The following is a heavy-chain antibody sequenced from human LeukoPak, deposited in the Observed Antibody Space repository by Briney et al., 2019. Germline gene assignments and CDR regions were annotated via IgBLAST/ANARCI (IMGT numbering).Heavy chain of an antibody. V-gene: IGHV4-61*01. J-gene: IGHJ5*02. Sequence: SETLSLTCTVSGASVSSASYWSWIRQPPGKGVEWIAHIYNGVNTNYNPSLESRVTISVDASKNQFSLRLNSVTAADTAVYYCARGRAFNSGAFDPWGQGSLVTVSS. D-gene: IGHD1-26*01. CDR1: GASVSSASY. CDR2: IYNGVNT. CDR3: ARGRAFNSGAFDP.